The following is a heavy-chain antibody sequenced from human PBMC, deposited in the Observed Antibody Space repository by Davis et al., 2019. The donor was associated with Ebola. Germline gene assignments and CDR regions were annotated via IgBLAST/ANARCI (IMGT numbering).Heavy chain of an antibody. CDR2: ISYDGSNK. J-gene: IGHJ4*02. CDR3: ARLHWPYCSGGSCYSSYFDY. D-gene: IGHD2-15*01. Sequence: GESLKISCAASGFTFSSYAMHWVRQAPGKGLEWVVVISYDGSNKYYADSVKGRFTISRDNSKNTLYLQMNNLRAEDTAVYYCARLHWPYCSGGSCYSSYFDYWGQGTLVTVSS. CDR1: GFTFSSYA. V-gene: IGHV3-30-3*01.